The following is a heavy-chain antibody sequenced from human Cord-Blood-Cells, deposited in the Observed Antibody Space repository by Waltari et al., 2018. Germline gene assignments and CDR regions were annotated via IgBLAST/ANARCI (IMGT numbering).Heavy chain of an antibody. V-gene: IGHV3-48*02. CDR3: ARAYCGGDCYWYFDL. D-gene: IGHD2-21*01. Sequence: EVQLVESGGGLVQPGGSLRLSCAASGFTFSSYSMNWVRQAPGKGLEWFSYISSSSSTIYYADSVKGRFTISRDNAKNSLYLQMNSLRDEDTAVYYCARAYCGGDCYWYFDLWGRGTLVTVSS. J-gene: IGHJ2*01. CDR1: GFTFSSYS. CDR2: ISSSSSTI.